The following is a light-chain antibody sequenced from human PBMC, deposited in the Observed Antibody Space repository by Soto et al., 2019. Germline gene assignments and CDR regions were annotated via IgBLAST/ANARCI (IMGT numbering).Light chain of an antibody. CDR3: SSYTSSSTPPYV. CDR2: DVS. Sequence: QSVLTQPASVSGSPGQSITISCTGTSSDVNGYNYVSWYQQHPGKATKLMIYDVSNRPSGVSNRFSGSKSGNTASLTISGLQAEDEADYYCSSYTSSSTPPYVFGTGTKVTVL. V-gene: IGLV2-14*01. CDR1: SSDVNGYNY. J-gene: IGLJ1*01.